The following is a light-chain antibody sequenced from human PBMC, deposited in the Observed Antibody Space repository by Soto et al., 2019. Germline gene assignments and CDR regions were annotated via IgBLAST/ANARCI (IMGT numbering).Light chain of an antibody. Sequence: EIGLTQSPATLPLSPGERATLSCRASQSVSSYLAWYQQKPGQAPRLLIYDPSNRTTAIPARFSGSGSGTDFTLTISSLEPEDFAVYYCQQRSNWPKLTFGGGTKVEIK. J-gene: IGKJ4*01. V-gene: IGKV3-11*01. CDR1: QSVSSY. CDR2: DPS. CDR3: QQRSNWPKLT.